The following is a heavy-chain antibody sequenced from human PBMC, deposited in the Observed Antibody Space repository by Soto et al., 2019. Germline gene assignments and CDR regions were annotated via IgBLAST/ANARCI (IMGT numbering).Heavy chain of an antibody. D-gene: IGHD2-2*01. J-gene: IGHJ6*02. CDR1: GGSFNTFY. CDR2: IHHSGST. V-gene: IGHV4-34*01. Sequence: SETLSLTCAVYGGSFNTFYWNWVRQPPGKGLEWIGEIHHSGSTNYNPSLTSRVTISVDTSKNQFSLMLNSVTAADTAVYYCAREDRNCSSTSCKYAMDVWGQGTTVTVS. CDR3: AREDRNCSSTSCKYAMDV.